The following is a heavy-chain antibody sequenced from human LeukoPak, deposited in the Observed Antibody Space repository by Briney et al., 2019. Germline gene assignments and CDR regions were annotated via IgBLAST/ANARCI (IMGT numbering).Heavy chain of an antibody. Sequence: GGSLRLSCAASGFTFGNSDMIWVRQAPGKGLVWVSRIKSDGSSTSYPDSVKGRFTISRDNAKNTLYLQMNSLRAEDTAVYYCARAVGNSEDFDYWGQGTLVTVSS. CDR3: ARAVGNSEDFDY. CDR2: IKSDGSST. J-gene: IGHJ4*02. V-gene: IGHV3-74*01. CDR1: GFTFGNSD. D-gene: IGHD4-23*01.